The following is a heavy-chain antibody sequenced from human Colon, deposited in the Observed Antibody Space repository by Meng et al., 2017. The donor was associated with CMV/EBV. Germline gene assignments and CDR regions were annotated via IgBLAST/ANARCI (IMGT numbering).Heavy chain of an antibody. D-gene: IGHD6-6*01. CDR3: YGESRSQSFDK. CDR1: GFTFSNYW. Sequence: EVEPVESGGGLVQPGGSLRLSCAVSGFTFSNYWMSWVRQPPGTGLEWVAKINPDGSYIEYVDSVKGRFTISRDNAENSLHLQMNSLRAGDTAVYFCYGESRSQSFDKWGRGTLVTVSS. CDR2: INPDGSYI. V-gene: IGHV3-7*02. J-gene: IGHJ4*02.